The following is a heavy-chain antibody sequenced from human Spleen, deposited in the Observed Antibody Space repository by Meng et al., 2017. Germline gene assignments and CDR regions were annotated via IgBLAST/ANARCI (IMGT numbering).Heavy chain of an antibody. V-gene: IGHV1-2*06. CDR1: GYTFTGYH. CDR3: ARDEDISAAGKLFGDY. Sequence: GRLGAEVKKPGASGKVSCKTSGYTFTGYHIHWVRQAPGQGLEWMGRINPNSDDTNYAQKFQGRVTMTRDTSISTAYMELSRLRSDDTAVYYCARDEDISAAGKLFGDYWGQGTLVTVSS. CDR2: INPNSDDT. J-gene: IGHJ4*02. D-gene: IGHD6-13*01.